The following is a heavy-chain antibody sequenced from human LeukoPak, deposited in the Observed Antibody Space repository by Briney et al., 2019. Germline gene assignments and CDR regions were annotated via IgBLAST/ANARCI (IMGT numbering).Heavy chain of an antibody. Sequence: GGSLRLSCAASGFTVSSNYMSWVRQAPGKGLEWVSAISGSGGSTYYADSVKGRFTISRDNSKNTLYLQMNSLRAEDTAVYYCAKRPVYRHYYDSSGYFDYWGQGTLVTVSS. CDR3: AKRPVYRHYYDSSGYFDY. V-gene: IGHV3-23*01. CDR2: ISGSGGST. D-gene: IGHD3-22*01. J-gene: IGHJ4*02. CDR1: GFTVSSNY.